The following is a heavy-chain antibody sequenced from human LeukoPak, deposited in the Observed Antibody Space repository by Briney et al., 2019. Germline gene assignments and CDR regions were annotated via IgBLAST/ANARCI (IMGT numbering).Heavy chain of an antibody. D-gene: IGHD3-3*01. CDR3: AKDIAGYYDFWSDYHDYFDD. V-gene: IGHV3-43*01. CDR2: ISWDGSNT. J-gene: IGHJ4*02. Sequence: GGSLRLSCAASGFTFDDYTMHWVRQPPGKGLEWVSLISWDGSNTFYSDSVKGRFIISRDNSKNSLYLQMNSLRTEVSALYYCAKDIAGYYDFWSDYHDYFDDWGQGTLVTVSS. CDR1: GFTFDDYT.